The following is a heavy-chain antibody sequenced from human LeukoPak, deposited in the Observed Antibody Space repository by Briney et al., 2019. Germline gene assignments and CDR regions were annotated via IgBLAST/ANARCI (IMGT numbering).Heavy chain of an antibody. CDR1: GYSISSGYY. V-gene: IGHV4-38-2*02. CDR2: IYHSGST. D-gene: IGHD3-22*01. Sequence: SETLSLTCTVSGYSISSGYYWGWIRQPPGKGLEWIGSIYHSGSTYYNPSLKSRVTISVDTSKNQFSLKLSSVTAADTAVYYCSSKGYDSSGYYPYYFDYWGQGTLVTVSS. J-gene: IGHJ4*02. CDR3: SSKGYDSSGYYPYYFDY.